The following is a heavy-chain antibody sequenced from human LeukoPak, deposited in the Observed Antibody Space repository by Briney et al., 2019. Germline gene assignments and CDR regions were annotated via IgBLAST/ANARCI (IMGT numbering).Heavy chain of an antibody. Sequence: SETLSLTCTVSGGSISSYYWSCIRQPPGKGLEWIGYIYYSGSTNYNPSLKSRVTISVDTSKNQFSLKLSSVTAADTAVYYCAREVGATTPYYYMDVWGKGTTVTVSS. CDR3: AREVGATTPYYYMDV. CDR1: GGSISSYY. V-gene: IGHV4-59*01. J-gene: IGHJ6*03. D-gene: IGHD1-26*01. CDR2: IYYSGST.